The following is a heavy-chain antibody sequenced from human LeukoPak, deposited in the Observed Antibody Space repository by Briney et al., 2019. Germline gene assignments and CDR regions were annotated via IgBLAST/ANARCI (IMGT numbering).Heavy chain of an antibody. D-gene: IGHD3-10*01. V-gene: IGHV4-4*09. CDR3: ARLWFPNVWFDP. Sequence: PSETLSRTCTVSGGSISSYYWSWIRQPPGKGLEWIGYIYTSRSTNYNPSLKSLVTISVDTSKNQFSLKLSSVTAADTAVYYCARLWFPNVWFDPWGQGTLVSVSS. CDR2: IYTSRST. J-gene: IGHJ5*02. CDR1: GGSISSYY.